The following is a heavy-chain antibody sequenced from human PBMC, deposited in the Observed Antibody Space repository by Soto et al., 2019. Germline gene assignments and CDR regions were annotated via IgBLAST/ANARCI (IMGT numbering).Heavy chain of an antibody. CDR2: ISGSSSSI. CDR1: GFTFSTYD. CDR3: ATHSRFKKDY. J-gene: IGHJ4*02. D-gene: IGHD3-3*01. Sequence: GGSLRLSCAASGFTFSTYDMNWVRQAPGKGLEWISYISGSSSSISYADSVKGRFTISRDNAKNSLYLQMNSLRAEDTAVYYCATHSRFKKDYWGQGTLVTVSS. V-gene: IGHV3-48*01.